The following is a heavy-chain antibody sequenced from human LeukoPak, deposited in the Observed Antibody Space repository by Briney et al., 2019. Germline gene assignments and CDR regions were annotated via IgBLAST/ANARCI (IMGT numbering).Heavy chain of an antibody. V-gene: IGHV3-30-3*02. J-gene: IGHJ4*02. CDR1: GLSFSTYA. D-gene: IGHD3-22*01. Sequence: GGSLRLSCAASGLSFSTYAMHWVRQAPGKGLEWVAFISYDGSNKYFPDSLKGRFTISRDNYKNTLFLQMNSLRADDTAVYYCAKNYYYSSAFGYWGQGTLVTVSS. CDR3: AKNYYYSSAFGY. CDR2: ISYDGSNK.